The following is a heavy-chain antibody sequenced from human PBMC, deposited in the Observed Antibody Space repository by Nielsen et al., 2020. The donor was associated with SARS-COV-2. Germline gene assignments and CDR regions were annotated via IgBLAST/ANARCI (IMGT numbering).Heavy chain of an antibody. J-gene: IGHJ4*02. D-gene: IGHD5-24*01. Sequence: AETLTLTCTASGGSFSSSSYYWGWIRQPPGKGLEWIGSIYYSGSTYYNPSLKSRLTISVDTSKNQFSLKLSSVTAADTAVYYCARQGDGYHDYWGQGTLVTVSS. CDR1: GGSFSSSSYY. CDR3: ARQGDGYHDY. V-gene: IGHV4-39*01. CDR2: IYYSGST.